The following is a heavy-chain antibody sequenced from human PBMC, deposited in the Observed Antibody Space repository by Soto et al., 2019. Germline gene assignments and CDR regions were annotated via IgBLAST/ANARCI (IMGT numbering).Heavy chain of an antibody. CDR2: LNPGNGNT. Sequence: GASVKVSCKASGYTFTNYAIHWVRQAPGQRLEWMGWLNPGNGNTKYPQKFQGRVTITRDTSASTAYMFLSSLRSEDTAVYYCGRDQGIPYCGGDCYSDWYFDLWGRGTLVTVSS. D-gene: IGHD2-21*01. CDR1: GYTFTNYA. J-gene: IGHJ2*01. CDR3: GRDQGIPYCGGDCYSDWYFDL. V-gene: IGHV1-3*01.